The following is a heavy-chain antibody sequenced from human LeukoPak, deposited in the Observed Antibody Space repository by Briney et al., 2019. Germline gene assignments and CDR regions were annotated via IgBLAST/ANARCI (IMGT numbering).Heavy chain of an antibody. V-gene: IGHV4-4*07. CDR2: MYGSGST. J-gene: IGHJ4*02. Sequence: SETLSLTCTVFGGSISGHYWSWIRQPAGKGLEWIGRMYGSGSTSYNPSLKSRVSMSVDMSKNQLSLKLSSVTAADTAVYYCTREPLPWGQGTLVTVSS. CDR1: GGSISGHY. CDR3: TREPLP.